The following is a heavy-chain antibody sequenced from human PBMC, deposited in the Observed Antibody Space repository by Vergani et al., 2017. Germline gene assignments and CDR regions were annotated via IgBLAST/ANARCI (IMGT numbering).Heavy chain of an antibody. CDR3: ARVFIAAAGTVSAIHD. CDR1: GGSISSYY. CDR2: IYTSGST. J-gene: IGHJ4*02. Sequence: QVQLQESGPGLVKPSETLSLTCTVSGGSISSYYWSWIRQPAGKGLEWIGRIYTSGSTNYNPSLKSRVTMSVDTSKNQFSLKLSSVTAADTAVYYCARVFIAAAGTVSAIHDWGQGTLVTVSS. V-gene: IGHV4-4*07. D-gene: IGHD6-13*01.